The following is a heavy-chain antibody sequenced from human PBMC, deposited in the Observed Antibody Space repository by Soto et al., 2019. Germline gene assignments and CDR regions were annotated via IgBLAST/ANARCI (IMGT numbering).Heavy chain of an antibody. D-gene: IGHD6-13*01. Sequence: EVQLVESGGGLVQPGGSLRLSCVASEFTFSSYEMNWVRQAPGKGLEWVSYISSSGTTIYYTDYVKGRFTISRDNAKKSLYLQMNSLRVEDTAVYYCVRVGGAAAGPGDYWGHGTLVTVSS. CDR1: EFTFSSYE. J-gene: IGHJ4*01. CDR2: ISSSGTTI. CDR3: VRVGGAAAGPGDY. V-gene: IGHV3-48*03.